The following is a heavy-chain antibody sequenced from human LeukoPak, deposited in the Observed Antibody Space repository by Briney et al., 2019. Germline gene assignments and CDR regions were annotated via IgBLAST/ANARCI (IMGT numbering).Heavy chain of an antibody. CDR2: IYYSGST. CDR1: GGSISSYY. D-gene: IGHD6-19*01. V-gene: IGHV4-59*01. J-gene: IGHJ4*02. Sequence: PSETLSLTCTVSGGSISSYYWSWIRQPPGKGLEWIGYIYYSGSTNYNPSLKSRVTISVDTSKNQFSLKLSSVTAADTAVYYCARFIDSSGWYLRYYFDYWGQGTLVTVSS. CDR3: ARFIDSSGWYLRYYFDY.